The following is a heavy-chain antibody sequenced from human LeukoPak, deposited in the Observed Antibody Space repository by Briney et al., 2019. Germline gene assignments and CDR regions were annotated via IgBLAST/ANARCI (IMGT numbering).Heavy chain of an antibody. J-gene: IGHJ1*01. CDR2: ISGSGAYT. V-gene: IGHV3-23*01. CDR3: AKYFASGSYYKLPH. CDR1: GFTFSRYA. Sequence: PGGSLRLSCTASGFTFSRYAMHWVRQAPGKGLEWVSTISGSGAYTYYADSVKGRFTISRDNSKNTLYLRMNSLRAEDTAVYYCAKYFASGSYYKLPHWGQGTLVTGSS. D-gene: IGHD3-10*01.